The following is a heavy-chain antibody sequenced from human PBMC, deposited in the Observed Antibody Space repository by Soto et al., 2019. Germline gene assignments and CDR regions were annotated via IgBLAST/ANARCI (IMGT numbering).Heavy chain of an antibody. D-gene: IGHD3-22*01. V-gene: IGHV3-7*03. J-gene: IGHJ2*01. CDR2: IKQDGSEK. CDR1: GFTFSSYW. Sequence: GGSLRLSCAVSGFTFSSYWMSWVRQAPGKGLEWVANIKQDGSEKYYVDSVKGRFTISRDNAKNSLYLQMNSLRAEDTAVYYCARDRSYYDSSGYSWYFDLWGRGTLVTVSS. CDR3: ARDRSYYDSSGYSWYFDL.